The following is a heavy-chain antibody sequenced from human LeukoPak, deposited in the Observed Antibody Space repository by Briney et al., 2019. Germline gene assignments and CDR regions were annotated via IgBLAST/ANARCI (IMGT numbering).Heavy chain of an antibody. CDR1: GFTFGDYA. J-gene: IGHJ6*02. CDR2: IRYDGSDS. Sequence: GGFLRLSCSAFGFTFGDYAFHWVRQAPGKGLEWLAFIRYDGSDSYYADSVKGRFTISRDNSKNTLYLQMNSLRAEDTAVYYCARDSGYSYGDYYYGMDVWGQGTTVTVSS. CDR3: ARDSGYSYGDYYYGMDV. V-gene: IGHV3-30*02. D-gene: IGHD5-18*01.